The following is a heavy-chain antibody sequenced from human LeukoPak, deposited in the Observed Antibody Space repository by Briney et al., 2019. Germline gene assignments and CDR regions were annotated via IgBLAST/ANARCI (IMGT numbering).Heavy chain of an antibody. D-gene: IGHD3-3*01. CDR2: INPSGGST. V-gene: IGHV1-46*01. J-gene: IGHJ4*02. CDR3: ARDNKGFLEWSHFDY. CDR1: GYTFTSYY. Sequence: ASVKVSCKASGYTFTSYYMHWVRQAPGQGLEWMGIINPSGGSTSYAQKFQGRVTMTRDTSTSTVHMELSSLRSEDTAVYYCARDNKGFLEWSHFDYWGQGTLVTVSP.